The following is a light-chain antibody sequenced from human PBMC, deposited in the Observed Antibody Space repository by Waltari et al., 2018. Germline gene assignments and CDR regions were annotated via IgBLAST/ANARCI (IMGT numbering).Light chain of an antibody. CDR1: SSDIGGYKF. Sequence: QSVLTQPASVSGSPGQSVTISCTGTSSDIGGYKFVSWYQQHPGKAPKLIIFEVNNRPSGVSIRVSGSKSDNTASLTSSGLQAEDEADYYCSSYTSGTTLVAFGGGTRLTVL. V-gene: IGLV2-14*01. CDR3: SSYTSGTTLVA. J-gene: IGLJ2*01. CDR2: EVN.